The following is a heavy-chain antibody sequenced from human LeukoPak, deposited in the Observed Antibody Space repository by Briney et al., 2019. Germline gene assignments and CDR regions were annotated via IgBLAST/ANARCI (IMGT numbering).Heavy chain of an antibody. D-gene: IGHD1-7*01. Sequence: PSGTLSLTCAVSGGSISSSNWWSWVRQPPGKGLEWIGEIYHSGSTNYNPSLKSRVTISVDTSKNQFSLKLSSVTAADTAVYYCARHILELRGYYYYMDVWGKGTTVTVSS. CDR1: GGSISSSNW. CDR3: ARHILELRGYYYYMDV. V-gene: IGHV4-4*02. J-gene: IGHJ6*03. CDR2: IYHSGST.